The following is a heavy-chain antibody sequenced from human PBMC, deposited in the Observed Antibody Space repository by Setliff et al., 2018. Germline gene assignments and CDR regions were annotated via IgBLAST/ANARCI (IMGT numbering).Heavy chain of an antibody. V-gene: IGHV1-2*04. CDR1: GYTFTSYD. CDR2: MNPNSGNT. Sequence: ASVKVSCKASGYTFTSYDINWVRQATGQGLEWMGWMNPNSGNTNYGPNFQGWVTMTRDTSIDTAYLDLSRLKSDDTAVYYCSRERSRRHCYGGSCDFYYYGLDVWGQGTTVTVSS. CDR3: SRERSRRHCYGGSCDFYYYGLDV. D-gene: IGHD2-15*01. J-gene: IGHJ6*02.